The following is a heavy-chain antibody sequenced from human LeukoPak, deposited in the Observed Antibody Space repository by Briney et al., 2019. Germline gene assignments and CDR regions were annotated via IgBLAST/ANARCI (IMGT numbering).Heavy chain of an antibody. CDR3: AREGIGL. CDR2: INSDGSIK. Sequence: GGSLRLSCAASGFTFSSYWMHWVRQAPGNGLVWVSRINSDGSIKSHADSVKGRFTISRDNAKNTVYLQMNSLRAEDTAVYYCAREGIGLWGQGTLVTVSS. V-gene: IGHV3-74*01. CDR1: GFTFSSYW. J-gene: IGHJ4*02. D-gene: IGHD6-13*01.